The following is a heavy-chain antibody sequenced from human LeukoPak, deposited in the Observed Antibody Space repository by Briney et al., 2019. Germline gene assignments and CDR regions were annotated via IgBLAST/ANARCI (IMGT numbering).Heavy chain of an antibody. CDR3: AHRPDYYDSTGYHQNFDY. CDR2: IYWDDDK. V-gene: IGHV2-5*02. Sequence: SGPTLLKPTPTLTLTFTFSGFSLSTRGVGVGWIRQPPGKALEWLALIYWDDDKRYNPSLKSRLTITKDTSKNQVVLTMTNMDPVDTATYYCAHRPDYYDSTGYHQNFDYWGQGTLVTVSS. CDR1: GFSLSTRGVG. J-gene: IGHJ4*02. D-gene: IGHD3-22*01.